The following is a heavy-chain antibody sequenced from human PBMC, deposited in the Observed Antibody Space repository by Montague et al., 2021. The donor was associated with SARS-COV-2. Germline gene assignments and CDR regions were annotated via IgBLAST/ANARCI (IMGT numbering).Heavy chain of an antibody. V-gene: IGHV4-38-2*01. CDR3: ARWYDGSGSYPH. CDR1: GYSISSGYY. Sequence: SETLSLTCSVSGYSISSGYYWGWIRQPPGKGLEWIGNIYHSGGTYYSPPLKSRVTVSVDTSKNQFSLRLSPVTAADTAVYYCARWYDGSGSYPHWGQGTLVTVSS. D-gene: IGHD3-10*01. J-gene: IGHJ4*02. CDR2: IYHSGGT.